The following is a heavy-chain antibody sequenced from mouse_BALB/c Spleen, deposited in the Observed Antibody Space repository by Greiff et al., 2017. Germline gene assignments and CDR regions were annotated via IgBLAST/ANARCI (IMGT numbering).Heavy chain of an antibody. J-gene: IGHJ4*01. V-gene: IGHV5-17*02. CDR1: GFTFSSFG. CDR3: ARGPLSGSSYVGGYAMDY. CDR2: ISSGSSTI. Sequence: EVKLVESGGGLVQPGGSRKLSCAASGFTFSSFGMHWVRQAPEKGLEWVAYISSGSSTIYYADTVKGRFTISRDNPKNTLFLQMTSLRSEDTAMYYCARGPLSGSSYVGGYAMDYWGQGTSVTVSS. D-gene: IGHD1-1*01.